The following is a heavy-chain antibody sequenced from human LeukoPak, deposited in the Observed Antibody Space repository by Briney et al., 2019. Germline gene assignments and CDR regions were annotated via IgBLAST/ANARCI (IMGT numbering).Heavy chain of an antibody. V-gene: IGHV1-69*13. J-gene: IGHJ4*02. D-gene: IGHD3-3*01. Sequence: SVKVSCKASGGTFSSYAISWVRQAPGQGLEWMGGIIPIFGTANYAQKFQGRVTITADESTSTAYMELSSLRSEDTAVYYCARLREIPVFGVVTKSTSYFDYWGQGTLVTVSS. CDR3: ARLREIPVFGVVTKSTSYFDY. CDR2: IIPIFGTA. CDR1: GGTFSSYA.